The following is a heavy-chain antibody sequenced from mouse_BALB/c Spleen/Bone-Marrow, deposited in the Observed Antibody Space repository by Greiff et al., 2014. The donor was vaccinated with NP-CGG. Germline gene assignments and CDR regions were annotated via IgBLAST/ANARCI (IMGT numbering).Heavy chain of an antibody. J-gene: IGHJ4*01. CDR3: AKTNRYGYAMDY. CDR2: IWGDGSI. V-gene: IGHV2-3*01. CDR1: GFSLSSYG. D-gene: IGHD1-1*01. Sequence: VMLVESGPGLVAPSQSLPITCTVSGFSLSSYGVSWVRRPPGKGLEWLGVIWGDGSINYHSALISRLSISKDDSKSQVFLKLNSLQTDDTATYYCAKTNRYGYAMDYWGQGTPVTVSS.